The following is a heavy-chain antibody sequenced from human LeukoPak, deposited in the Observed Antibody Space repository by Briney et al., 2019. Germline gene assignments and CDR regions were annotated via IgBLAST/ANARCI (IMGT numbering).Heavy chain of an antibody. CDR3: ARVLAAARDAFDI. CDR1: GGPVSSGSYY. V-gene: IGHV4-61*01. D-gene: IGHD6-13*01. J-gene: IGHJ3*02. CDR2: IYYSGST. Sequence: SETLSLTCTVSGGPVSSGSYYWSWIRQPPGKGLEWIGYIYYSGSTNYNPSLKSRVTISVDTSKNQFSLKLSSVTAADTAAYYCARVLAAARDAFDIWGQGTMVTVSS.